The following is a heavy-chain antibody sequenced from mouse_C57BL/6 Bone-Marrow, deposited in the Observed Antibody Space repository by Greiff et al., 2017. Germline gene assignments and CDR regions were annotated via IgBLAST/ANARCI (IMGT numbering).Heavy chain of an antibody. Sequence: QVQLKESGAELARPGASVKLSCKASGYTFTSYGISWVKQRTGQGLEWIGEIDPSSGNTYYNEKFKGKATLTADKSSSAAYMELRSLTSEDSAVYFCARTGTFAYWGQGTLVTVAA. V-gene: IGHV1-81*01. D-gene: IGHD4-1*01. CDR3: ARTGTFAY. CDR2: IDPSSGNT. J-gene: IGHJ3*01. CDR1: GYTFTSYG.